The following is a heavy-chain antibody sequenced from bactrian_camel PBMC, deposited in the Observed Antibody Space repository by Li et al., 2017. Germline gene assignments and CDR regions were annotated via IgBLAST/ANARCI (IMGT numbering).Heavy chain of an antibody. V-gene: IGHV3S1*01. CDR1: GTIFGNYA. J-gene: IGHJ7*01. Sequence: HVQLVESGGGLVQPGGSLRLSCAVDGTIFGNYAMNWVRQAPGKGLEWVSYISAAAESTRYADSVKGRFTISRDNYKNTATLQMNSLKTEDTAVYYCTKDQGSINYGMEYWGNGTQVTVS. CDR2: ISAAAEST. D-gene: IGHD3*01.